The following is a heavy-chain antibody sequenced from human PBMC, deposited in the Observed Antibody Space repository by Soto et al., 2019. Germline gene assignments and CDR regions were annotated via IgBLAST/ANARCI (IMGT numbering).Heavy chain of an antibody. CDR1: GDSVSSNSAA. D-gene: IGHD3-22*01. J-gene: IGHJ5*02. Sequence: SQTLSLTCAISGDSVSSNSAAWNWIRQSPSRGLEWLGRTYYRSKWYNDYAVSVKSRITINPDTYKNQFSLQLNSVPPEDTAVYYCARTLIYYDSSGYYYVGWFDPWGQGTLVTVSS. CDR2: TYYRSKWYN. V-gene: IGHV6-1*01. CDR3: ARTLIYYDSSGYYYVGWFDP.